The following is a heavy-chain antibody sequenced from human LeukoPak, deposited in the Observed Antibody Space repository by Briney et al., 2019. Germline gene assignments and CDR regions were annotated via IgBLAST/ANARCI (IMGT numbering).Heavy chain of an antibody. Sequence: GGSLRLSCVASGFTLSSYAMSWVRQAPGKGLEWVSTVSGSADSTYYADSVKGRFTISRDSSKSTLYLQMNSLRAEDTAVYYCAKSSRQYRGGVAYWGQGILVTVSS. CDR2: VSGSADST. V-gene: IGHV3-23*01. D-gene: IGHD5-12*01. J-gene: IGHJ4*02. CDR1: GFTLSSYA. CDR3: AKSSRQYRGGVAY.